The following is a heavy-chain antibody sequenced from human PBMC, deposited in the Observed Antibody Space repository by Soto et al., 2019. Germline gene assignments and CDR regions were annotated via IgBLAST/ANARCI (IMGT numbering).Heavy chain of an antibody. CDR2: ISSSGSTI. D-gene: IGHD1-7*01. CDR3: ARDSTNYEYYYYYGIDV. Sequence: GGSLRLSCAASGFTFSSYEMNWVRQAPGKGLEWVSYISSSGSTIYYADSVKGRFTISRDNAKNSLYLQMNSLRAEDTAVYYCARDSTNYEYYYYYGIDVWGQRTTLTVS. CDR1: GFTFSSYE. V-gene: IGHV3-48*03. J-gene: IGHJ6*02.